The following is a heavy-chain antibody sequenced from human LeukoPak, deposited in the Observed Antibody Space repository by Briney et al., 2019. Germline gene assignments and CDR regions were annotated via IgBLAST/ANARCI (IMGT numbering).Heavy chain of an antibody. CDR1: GGSFSGYY. CDR3: ARLSWIQLWSIDY. V-gene: IGHV4-34*01. Sequence: KASETLSLTCAVYGGSFSGYYWSWIRQPPGKGLEWIGEINHSGSTNYNPSLKSRVTISVDTSKNQSSLKLSSVTAADTAVYYCARLSWIQLWSIDYWGQGTLVTVSS. J-gene: IGHJ4*02. D-gene: IGHD5-18*01. CDR2: INHSGST.